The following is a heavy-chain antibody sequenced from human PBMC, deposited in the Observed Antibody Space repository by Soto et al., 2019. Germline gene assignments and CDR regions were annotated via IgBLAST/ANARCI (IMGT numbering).Heavy chain of an antibody. J-gene: IGHJ4*02. V-gene: IGHV1-46*01. CDR3: ARGLGLGDC. D-gene: IGHD3-9*01. Sequence: QVQLVQSGAEVKKPGASVKVSCKASGYTFSSYYIHWVRQAPGQGLEWIGIINPNGGSTNSAQNCKGRLTVTRDTSTATVYMDLSALTPDDTAMYSCARGLGLGDCWGQGTLVTVSS. CDR2: INPNGGST. CDR1: GYTFSSYY.